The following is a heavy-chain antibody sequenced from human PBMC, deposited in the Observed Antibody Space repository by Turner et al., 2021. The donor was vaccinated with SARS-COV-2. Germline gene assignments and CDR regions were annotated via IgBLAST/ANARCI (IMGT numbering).Heavy chain of an antibody. J-gene: IGHJ6*02. CDR2: ISWSSDNI. V-gene: IGHV3-9*01. CDR1: GFTFDDYA. Sequence: EVQLVESGGGLVQPGRSLTRSCAASGFTFDDYAMPWVLQDPGKGLEWVSGISWSSDNIGYADSVKGRFTISRDNAKNSLYLQMNSLRAEDTDLYYCAKDMLGNYYYYGMDLWGQGTTVTVSS. D-gene: IGHD1-26*01. CDR3: AKDMLGNYYYYGMDL.